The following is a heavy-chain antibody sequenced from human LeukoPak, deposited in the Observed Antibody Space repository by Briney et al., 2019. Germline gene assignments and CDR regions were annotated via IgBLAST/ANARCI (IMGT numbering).Heavy chain of an antibody. J-gene: IGHJ4*02. CDR1: GGSISSSDW. Sequence: NPSETLSLTCAVSGGSISSSDWWSWVRQPPGKGLEWIGEMHQSGTTNYNPSLKSRVTMSVDKSKNQFTLKLSSVTAADTAVYFCASADYYRIDFWGQGTLVTVSS. V-gene: IGHV4-4*02. D-gene: IGHD3-10*01. CDR3: ASADYYRIDF. CDR2: MHQSGTT.